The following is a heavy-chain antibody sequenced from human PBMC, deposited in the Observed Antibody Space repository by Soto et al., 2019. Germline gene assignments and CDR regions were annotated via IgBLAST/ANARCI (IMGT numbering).Heavy chain of an antibody. CDR2: LYYSGST. J-gene: IGHJ3*02. CDR3: ARPYFYETSGYFRPADPFDI. Sequence: WETLSLTCTVSGVSIISSTYYWGWVRRPPGEGLEWIGSLYYSGSTYYNPSLKSRVTISVDKSKNQFSLRLSSVTAADTAVYYCARPYFYETSGYFRPADPFDIWGPATMVTVSS. CDR1: GVSIISSTYY. D-gene: IGHD3-22*01. V-gene: IGHV4-39*01.